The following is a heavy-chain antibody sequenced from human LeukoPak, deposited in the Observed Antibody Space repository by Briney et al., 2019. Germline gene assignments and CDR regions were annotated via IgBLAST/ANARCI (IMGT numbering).Heavy chain of an antibody. CDR3: ARDATDYGYAFDI. J-gene: IGHJ3*02. D-gene: IGHD4-17*01. CDR2: IPYDGSNK. V-gene: IGHV3-30*04. Sequence: GGSLRLSCAASGFTFSTYAMHWVRQAPGKGLEWVAVIPYDGSNKYYADSVKGRFTISRENSKNRLYLQMNSLRAEDTAVYYCARDATDYGYAFDIWGQGTMVTVSS. CDR1: GFTFSTYA.